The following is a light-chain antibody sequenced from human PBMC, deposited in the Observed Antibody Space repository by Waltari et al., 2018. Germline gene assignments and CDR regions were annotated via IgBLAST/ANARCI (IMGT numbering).Light chain of an antibody. CDR1: QSISSN. J-gene: IGKJ1*01. CDR3: QHYNNWPPGRT. CDR2: GAS. Sequence: EIVITQSPATLSFSPGERPTPSCRASQSISSNLAWYQQKSGQAPRLLIDGASTRATGIPARLSGSGSGTEFTLTISSLQSGDFAVYYCQHYNNWPPGRTFGQGTKVEIK. V-gene: IGKV3D-15*01.